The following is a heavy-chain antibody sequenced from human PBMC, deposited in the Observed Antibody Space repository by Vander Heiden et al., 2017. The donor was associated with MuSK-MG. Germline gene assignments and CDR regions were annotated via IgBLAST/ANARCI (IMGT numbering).Heavy chain of an antibody. J-gene: IGHJ3*01. CDR1: GFTFSLPA. V-gene: IGHV3-33*01. D-gene: IGHD2-15*01. Sequence: QVQLVESGRGVVQPGRSLRLSCATSGFTFSLPAMHWGRQAPGKGLEWVANIWYDGTNENYSDSVKGRFTISRDQSKSTLSLLMNDLRAEDTAVYYCARDGQSGSPYAFDFWGSGTMVTVSS. CDR3: ARDGQSGSPYAFDF. CDR2: IWYDGTNE.